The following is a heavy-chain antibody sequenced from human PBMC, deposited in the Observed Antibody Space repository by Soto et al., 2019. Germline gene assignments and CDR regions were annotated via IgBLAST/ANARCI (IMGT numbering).Heavy chain of an antibody. Sequence: PGGSLRLSCSASGFTFSSYWMHWVRQAPGKGLVWVSRINSDGSSTSYADSVKGRFTISRDNAKNTLYLQMNSLRAEDTAVYYCAREPPVWVFYYYGMDVWGQGTTVTVSS. V-gene: IGHV3-74*01. J-gene: IGHJ6*02. CDR3: AREPPVWVFYYYGMDV. CDR1: GFTFSSYW. D-gene: IGHD1-26*01. CDR2: INSDGSST.